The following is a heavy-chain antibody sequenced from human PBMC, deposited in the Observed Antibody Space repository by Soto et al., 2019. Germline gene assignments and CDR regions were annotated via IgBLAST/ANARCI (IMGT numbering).Heavy chain of an antibody. V-gene: IGHV3-23*01. CDR2: ISGSGGST. CDR1: GFTFSSYS. J-gene: IGHJ3*02. Sequence: GGSLRLSCAASGFTFSSYSMNWVRQAPGKGLEWVSAISGSGGSTYYADSVKGRFTISRDNSKNTLYLQMNSLRAEDTAVYYCAKEGRGLHGPKNAFDIWGQGTMVTVSS. D-gene: IGHD3-10*01. CDR3: AKEGRGLHGPKNAFDI.